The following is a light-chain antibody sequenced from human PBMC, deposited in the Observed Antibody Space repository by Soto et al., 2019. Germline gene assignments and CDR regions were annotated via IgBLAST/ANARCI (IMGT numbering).Light chain of an antibody. V-gene: IGLV1-44*01. CDR2: NYD. Sequence: QSVLTQPPSASGTPGQRVTISCSGSSSNIGSNAVNWYQQLPGTAPKLLIYNYDQRPSGVPARLSGSKSGTSASLAISGLQSDDEADYYCASWDDSLNGWVFGGGTQLTVL. CDR3: ASWDDSLNGWV. J-gene: IGLJ3*02. CDR1: SSNIGSNA.